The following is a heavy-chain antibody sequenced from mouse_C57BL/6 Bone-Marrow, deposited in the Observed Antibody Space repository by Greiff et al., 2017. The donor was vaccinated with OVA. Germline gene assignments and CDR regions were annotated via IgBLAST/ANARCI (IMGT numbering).Heavy chain of an antibody. CDR2: ISDGGSYT. Sequence: EVQGVESGGGLVKPGGSLKLSCAASGFTFSSYAMSWVRQTPEKRLEWVATISDGGSYTYYPDNVKGRFTISRDNAKNNLYLQMSHLKSEDTAMYYCANYGSSYHAMDYWGQGTSVTVSS. CDR1: GFTFSSYA. D-gene: IGHD1-1*01. V-gene: IGHV5-4*01. J-gene: IGHJ4*01. CDR3: ANYGSSYHAMDY.